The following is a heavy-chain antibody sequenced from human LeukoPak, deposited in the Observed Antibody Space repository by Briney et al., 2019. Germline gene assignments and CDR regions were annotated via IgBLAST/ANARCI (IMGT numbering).Heavy chain of an antibody. CDR3: ARAEGYYDSSGNDAFDI. Sequence: GGSLRLSCAASGFTFSSYGMHWVRQAPGKGLEWVAVIWYDGSNKYYADSVKGRFTISRDHSKNTLYLQMNSLRAEDTAVYYCARAEGYYDSSGNDAFDIWGQGTMVTVSS. CDR2: IWYDGSNK. J-gene: IGHJ3*02. CDR1: GFTFSSYG. D-gene: IGHD3-22*01. V-gene: IGHV3-33*01.